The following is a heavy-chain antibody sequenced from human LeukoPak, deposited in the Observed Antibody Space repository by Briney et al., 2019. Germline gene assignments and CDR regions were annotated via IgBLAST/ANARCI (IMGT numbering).Heavy chain of an antibody. D-gene: IGHD3-10*01. Sequence: SETLSLTCSVSGGSINSYYWGWVRQPAGKGLEWIGRIYTTGTTNYSPSLKSRLSMSLDTSKNQFSLTLTSVTAADTAVYYCARNGAITMVRGVAFYYYYYMDVWGKGTTVTVSS. V-gene: IGHV4-4*07. J-gene: IGHJ6*03. CDR1: GGSINSYY. CDR3: ARNGAITMVRGVAFYYYYYMDV. CDR2: IYTTGTT.